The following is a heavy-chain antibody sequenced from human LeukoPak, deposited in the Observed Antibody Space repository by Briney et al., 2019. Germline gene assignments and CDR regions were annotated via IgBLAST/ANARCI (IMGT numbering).Heavy chain of an antibody. CDR1: GFTSSSYA. D-gene: IGHD5-18*01. CDR2: ISGSGDST. Sequence: GGSLRLSCAASGFTSSSYAMTWVRQAPGKGLEWVSAISGSGDSTYYADSVQGRFTISRDNSKNTLYLQMNSLRVEDTAVYYCAKALRDTARMDVWGKGTTVTVSS. CDR3: AKALRDTARMDV. J-gene: IGHJ6*04. V-gene: IGHV3-23*01.